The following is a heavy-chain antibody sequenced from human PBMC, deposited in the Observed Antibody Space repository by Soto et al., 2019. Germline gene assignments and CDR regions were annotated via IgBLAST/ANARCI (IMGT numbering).Heavy chain of an antibody. CDR2: ISAYNGNT. CDR1: GYTFTSYG. CDR3: ARFESYSSSWYPPFDYYYYYMDV. V-gene: IGHV1-18*01. Sequence: GASVKVSCKASGYTFTSYGISWARQSPGKGLEWMGWISAYNGNTNYAQKLQGRVTMTTDTSTSTAYMELRSLRSDDTAVYYCARFESYSSSWYPPFDYYYYYMDVWGKGTTVTVSS. D-gene: IGHD6-13*01. J-gene: IGHJ6*03.